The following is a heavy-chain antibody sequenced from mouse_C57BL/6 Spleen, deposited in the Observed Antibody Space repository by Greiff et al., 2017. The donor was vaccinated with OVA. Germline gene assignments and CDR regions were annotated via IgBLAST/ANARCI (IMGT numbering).Heavy chain of an antibody. V-gene: IGHV1-76*01. Sequence: QVQLQQSGAELVRPGASVKLSCKASGYTFTDYYINWVKQRPGQGLEWIARIYPGSGNTYYNEKFKGKATLTAEKSSSTAYMQLSSLTSEDSAVYFCARDWDVGAMDYWGQGTSVTVSS. CDR2: IYPGSGNT. J-gene: IGHJ4*01. D-gene: IGHD4-1*01. CDR3: ARDWDVGAMDY. CDR1: GYTFTDYY.